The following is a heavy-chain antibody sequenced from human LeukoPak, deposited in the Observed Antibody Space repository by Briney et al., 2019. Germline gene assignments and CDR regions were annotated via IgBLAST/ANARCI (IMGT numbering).Heavy chain of an antibody. CDR3: ARDRLSYYYGIDV. V-gene: IGHV4-59*01. CDR1: GGSISSYY. CDR2: IYYSGST. J-gene: IGHJ6*02. Sequence: SETLSLTCTVSGGSISSYYWSGIRQPPGKGLEWIGYIYYSGSTNYNPSLKSRVTISVDTSKNQFSLKLSSVTAADTAVYYCARDRLSYYYGIDVWGQGTTVTVSS.